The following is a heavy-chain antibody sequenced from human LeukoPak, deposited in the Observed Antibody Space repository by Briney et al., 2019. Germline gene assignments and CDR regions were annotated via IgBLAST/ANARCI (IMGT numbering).Heavy chain of an antibody. CDR3: AKGGRSAFDI. J-gene: IGHJ3*02. CDR2: ISYDGSNK. V-gene: IGHV3-30*18. D-gene: IGHD1-14*01. CDR1: GFTFSSYG. Sequence: GRSLRLSCAASGFTFSSYGMHWVRQAPGKGLEWVAVISYDGSNKYYADSVKGRFTISRDNSKNTLYLQMSSLRAEDTAVYYCAKGGRSAFDIWGQGTMVTVSS.